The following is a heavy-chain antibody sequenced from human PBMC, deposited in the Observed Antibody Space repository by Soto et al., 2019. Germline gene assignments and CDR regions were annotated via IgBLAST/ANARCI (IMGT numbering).Heavy chain of an antibody. V-gene: IGHV1-69*13. D-gene: IGHD2-21*02. J-gene: IGHJ6*02. CDR3: ARRTRHIVVVTAIQDYYGMDV. Sequence: ASVKVSCKASGGTFSSYAISWVRQAPGQGLEWMGGIIPIFGTANYAQKFQGRVTITADESTSTAYMELSSLRSEDTAVYYCARRTRHIVVVTAIQDYYGMDVWG. CDR1: GGTFSSYA. CDR2: IIPIFGTA.